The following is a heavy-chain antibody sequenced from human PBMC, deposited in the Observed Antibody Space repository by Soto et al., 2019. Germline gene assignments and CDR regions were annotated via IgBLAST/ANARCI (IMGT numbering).Heavy chain of an antibody. CDR2: ISAYNGNT. J-gene: IGHJ4*02. Sequence: QVQLVQSGAEVKKPGASVKVSCKASGYTFTSYGISWVRQAPGQGLEWMGWISAYNGNTNYAQTLQGRVTMTTDTATSPAYRELRSLTSDDTAVYYCVRESSSSCHDYWGQGTLVTVS. V-gene: IGHV1-18*01. CDR3: VRESSSSCHDY. D-gene: IGHD6-13*01. CDR1: GYTFTSYG.